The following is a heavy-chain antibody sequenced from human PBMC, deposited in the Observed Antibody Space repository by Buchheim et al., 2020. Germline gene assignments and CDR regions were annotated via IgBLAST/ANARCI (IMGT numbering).Heavy chain of an antibody. Sequence: EVQLVESGGGLVKPGGSLRLSCAASGFTFSNAWMSWVRQAPGKGLEWVGRIKSKTDGGTTDYAAPVKGRFTISRDDSKNTLYLQMNSLKTEDTAVYYCTSFVSSGWAWLYYYYGMDVWGQGTT. CDR3: TSFVSSGWAWLYYYYGMDV. J-gene: IGHJ6*02. V-gene: IGHV3-15*01. CDR1: GFTFSNAW. CDR2: IKSKTDGGTT. D-gene: IGHD6-19*01.